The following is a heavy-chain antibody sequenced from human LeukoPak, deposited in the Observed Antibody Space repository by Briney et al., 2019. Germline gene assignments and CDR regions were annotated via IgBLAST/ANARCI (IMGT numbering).Heavy chain of an antibody. J-gene: IGHJ6*03. V-gene: IGHV4-34*01. CDR2: INHSGST. CDR3: ARVMVRGFGGYYYYCYMDV. CDR1: GGSFSGYY. Sequence: SETLSLTCAVYGGSFSGYYWSWIRQPPGKGLEWIGEINHSGSTNYNPSLKSRVTISVDKSKNQFSLKLSSVTAADTAVYYCARVMVRGFGGYYYYCYMDVWGKGTTVTVSS. D-gene: IGHD3-10*01.